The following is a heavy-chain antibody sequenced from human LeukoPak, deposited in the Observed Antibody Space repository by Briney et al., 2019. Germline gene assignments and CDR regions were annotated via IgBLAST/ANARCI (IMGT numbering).Heavy chain of an antibody. V-gene: IGHV3-72*01. CDR1: GFTFSDHY. Sequence: GWSLRLSCAASGFTFSDHYMDWVRQAPGKGLEWVGRIRDKAKRYTTDYAASVKGRFTISRDESKSSVYLQMNSLNTEDTAVYYCVTPAIAGGNFDYWGRGTLVTVSS. CDR2: IRDKAKRYTT. CDR3: VTPAIAGGNFDY. J-gene: IGHJ4*02. D-gene: IGHD2-2*01.